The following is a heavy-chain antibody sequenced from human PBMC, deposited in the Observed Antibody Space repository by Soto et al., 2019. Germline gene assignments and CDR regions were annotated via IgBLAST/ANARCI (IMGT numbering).Heavy chain of an antibody. CDR2: ILPIFGTA. V-gene: IGHV1-69*01. D-gene: IGHD2-15*01. J-gene: IGHJ5*02. CDR3: APTRGYCSGGSCYPNWFDP. Sequence: QVQLVQSGAEVKKPGSSVKVSCKASGGTFSSYAISWVLQALGQGLEWMGGILPIFGTANYPQKFQSRVTITADESTSPSYMQLSSPRSEDTAVYYCAPTRGYCSGGSCYPNWFDPWGQGTLVTVSS. CDR1: GGTFSSYA.